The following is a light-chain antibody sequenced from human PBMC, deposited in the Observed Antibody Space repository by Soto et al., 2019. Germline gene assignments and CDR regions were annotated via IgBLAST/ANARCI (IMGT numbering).Light chain of an antibody. CDR3: MQALQTPLT. Sequence: DIVMTQSPLSLPVTPGEPASISCRSSPSLLHSNGYNYLDWYLQKPGQSPQLLIYLGSNRASGVPDRYSGSGSGTDCTLKISRVEAEDVGVYYCMQALQTPLTFGQGTKVAIK. J-gene: IGKJ1*01. CDR2: LGS. V-gene: IGKV2-28*01. CDR1: PSLLHSNGYNY.